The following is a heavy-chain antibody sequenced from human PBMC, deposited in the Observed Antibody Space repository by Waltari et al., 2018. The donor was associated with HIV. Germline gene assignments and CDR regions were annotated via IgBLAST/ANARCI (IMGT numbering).Heavy chain of an antibody. Sequence: VQLHQPGPRLEVPSGTLSLTCAISRCTNSTSHWPNWVRQPPGKGLEWIGEIHHSGSTNYNPSLKSRVIISVDKSKNQFSLKVNSVTAADTAVYSCARGTTVTTLYDYYMDVWGKGTTVIVSS. V-gene: IGHV4-4*02. CDR3: ARGTTVTTLYDYYMDV. J-gene: IGHJ6*03. CDR1: RCTNSTSHW. CDR2: IHHSGST. D-gene: IGHD4-17*01.